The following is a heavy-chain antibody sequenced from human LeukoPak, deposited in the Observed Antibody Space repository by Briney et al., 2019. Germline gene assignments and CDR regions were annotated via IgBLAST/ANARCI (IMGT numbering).Heavy chain of an antibody. V-gene: IGHV3-21*04. CDR2: ISSSSSYI. J-gene: IGHJ6*03. D-gene: IGHD6-13*01. Sequence: GGSLRLSCAASGFTFSSYSMNWVRQAPGKGLEWVSSISSSSSYIYYADSVKGRFTISRDNSKNTLYLQMNSLRAEDTAVYYCARVSSPSTYYYYYYMDVWGKGTTVTVSS. CDR1: GFTFSSYS. CDR3: ARVSSPSTYYYYYYMDV.